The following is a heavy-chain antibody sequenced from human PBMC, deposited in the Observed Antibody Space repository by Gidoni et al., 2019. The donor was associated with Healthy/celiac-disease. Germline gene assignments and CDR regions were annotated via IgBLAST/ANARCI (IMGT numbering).Heavy chain of an antibody. CDR3: AKGGPGYCSGGSCPLDY. CDR2: ISGSGGRT. J-gene: IGHJ4*02. Sequence: EVQLLESGGGLVQPGGSLRLSCAASGFTFSSYAMSWVRQATGKGLEWVSAISGSGGRTYYAASVKGRFTISRDNSKNTLYLQMNSLSAEDTAVYYCAKGGPGYCSGGSCPLDYWGQGTLVTVSS. CDR1: GFTFSSYA. D-gene: IGHD2-15*01. V-gene: IGHV3-23*01.